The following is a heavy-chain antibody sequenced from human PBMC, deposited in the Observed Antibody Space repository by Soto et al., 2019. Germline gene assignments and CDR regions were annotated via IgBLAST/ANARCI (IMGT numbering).Heavy chain of an antibody. Sequence: SSETLSLTCSVSGGSISTVGHYWTWVRQPPGKGLEWIGSIYHTGSTYYSKSLRSRLTMSVDTSKSQFSLRLSSVTAADTAVYYCARATGTLRSRNCDYWGQGSLVTVSS. CDR2: IYHTGST. CDR1: GGSISTVGHY. V-gene: IGHV4-31*03. CDR3: ARATGTLRSRNCDY. J-gene: IGHJ4*02. D-gene: IGHD1-1*01.